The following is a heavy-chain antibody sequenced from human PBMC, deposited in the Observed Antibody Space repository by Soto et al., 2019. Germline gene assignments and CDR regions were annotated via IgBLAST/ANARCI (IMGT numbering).Heavy chain of an antibody. V-gene: IGHV3-23*01. J-gene: IGHJ6*02. D-gene: IGHD3-9*01. Sequence: GGSLRLSCAASGFTFSSYAMSWVRQAPGKGLEWVSAISGSGGSTYYADSVKGRFTISRDNSKNTLYLQMNSLRAEDTAVYYCAKEGGLRYFDHTREGPLLGGQTTYYYYGMDVWGQGTTVTVSS. CDR2: ISGSGGST. CDR3: AKEGGLRYFDHTREGPLLGGQTTYYYYGMDV. CDR1: GFTFSSYA.